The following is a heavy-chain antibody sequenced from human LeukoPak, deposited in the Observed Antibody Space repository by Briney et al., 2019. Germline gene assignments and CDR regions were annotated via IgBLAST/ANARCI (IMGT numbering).Heavy chain of an antibody. CDR3: TKVTSGGTCYQSDY. Sequence: GGSLRLSCVGSGFXFSSYAITWVRQAPGQGLECVSVISGSGGSTDYADSVKGRFTISRDNSKSTLYLQMNSLRAEDTAVYYCTKVTSGGTCYQSDYWGQGTLVTVSS. CDR2: ISGSGGST. V-gene: IGHV3-23*01. D-gene: IGHD2-15*01. J-gene: IGHJ4*02. CDR1: GFXFSSYA.